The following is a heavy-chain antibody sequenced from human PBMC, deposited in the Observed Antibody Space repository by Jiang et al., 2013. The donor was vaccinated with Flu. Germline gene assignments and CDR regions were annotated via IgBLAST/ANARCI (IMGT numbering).Heavy chain of an antibody. J-gene: IGHJ5*01. CDR1: GFSLTTAGTC. Sequence: KPTQTLTLTCTFSGFSLTTAGTCINWIRQSPGKALEWLARIDWEDDKLYKTSLKTRLTVSKDTSKNQVVLTMTNMDPEDTATYYCARYVMTTVSVDSWGQGTLVTVSS. V-gene: IGHV2-70*16. CDR2: IDWEDDK. CDR3: ARYVMTTVSVDS. D-gene: IGHD4-17*01.